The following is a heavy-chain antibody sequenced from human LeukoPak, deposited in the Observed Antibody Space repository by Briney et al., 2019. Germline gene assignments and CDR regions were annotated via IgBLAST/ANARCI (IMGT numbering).Heavy chain of an antibody. J-gene: IGHJ5*02. CDR3: ASRGEMTTVTGGWFDP. Sequence: GASVKVSCKASGYTFTGYYIHWVRQAPGQGLEWMGGIIPIFGTANYAQKFQGRVTITADKSTSTAYMELSSLRSEDTAVYYCASRGEMTTVTGGWFDPWGQGTLVTVSS. CDR1: GYTFTGYY. V-gene: IGHV1-69*06. D-gene: IGHD4-11*01. CDR2: IIPIFGTA.